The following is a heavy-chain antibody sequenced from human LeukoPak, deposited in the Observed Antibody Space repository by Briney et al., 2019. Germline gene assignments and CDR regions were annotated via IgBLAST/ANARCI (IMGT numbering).Heavy chain of an antibody. D-gene: IGHD2-21*01. J-gene: IGHJ5*02. CDR3: ARGHSLNWLDP. CDR1: GGSFSTYY. Sequence: PSQTLSLTCTVSGGSFSTYYWSWIRQPPGKGLEWIGFIYYSGSTSYNPSLQSRVTISLDTSKSQFSLKLTSVTAADTAVYYCARGHSLNWLDPWGQGTLVTVSS. V-gene: IGHV4-59*01. CDR2: IYYSGST.